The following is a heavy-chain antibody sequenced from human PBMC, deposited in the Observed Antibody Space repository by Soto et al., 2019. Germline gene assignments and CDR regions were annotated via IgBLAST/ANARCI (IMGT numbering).Heavy chain of an antibody. CDR1: GASVSSTSYY. V-gene: IGHV4-39*01. CDR2: VYYSGGT. J-gene: IGHJ4*02. D-gene: IGHD5-18*01. Sequence: QLQLQESGPGLVKPSETLSLTCTVSGASVSSTSYYWGWIRQPPGKGLEWIGSVYYSGGTYYNPSLKSLVTISIDTSKNQFSLKLSSLTAADTALYYCARHGRGYRYGHYDYWGQGTLVTVSS. CDR3: ARHGRGYRYGHYDY.